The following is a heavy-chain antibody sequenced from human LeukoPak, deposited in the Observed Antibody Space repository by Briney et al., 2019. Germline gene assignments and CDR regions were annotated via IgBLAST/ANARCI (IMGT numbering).Heavy chain of an antibody. CDR1: GFTFSSYA. Sequence: GGSLRLFCGASGFTFSSYAMSWVRQAPGKGLEWVSAISGSGGSTYYADSVKGRFTISRDNSKNTLYLQMNSLRAEDTAVYYCAKVPSIAVAGTWGQGTLVTVSS. CDR2: ISGSGGST. J-gene: IGHJ5*02. V-gene: IGHV3-23*01. CDR3: AKVPSIAVAGT. D-gene: IGHD6-19*01.